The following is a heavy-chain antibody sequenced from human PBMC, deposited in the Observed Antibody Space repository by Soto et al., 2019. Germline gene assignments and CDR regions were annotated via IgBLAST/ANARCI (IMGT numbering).Heavy chain of an antibody. D-gene: IGHD3-10*01. Sequence: QVQLHESGPGLVKPSETLSLSCTVSGGSISSYYWSWFRQSPGKRMEWIGYVHHSGGSSYNPSLQSRVAISLDPSKSQFSLKVTSVTATDTAMYYCARQGFGPLHGLVDVWGQGTTVTVSS. J-gene: IGHJ6*02. CDR3: ARQGFGPLHGLVDV. CDR1: GGSISSYY. CDR2: VHHSGGS. V-gene: IGHV4-59*08.